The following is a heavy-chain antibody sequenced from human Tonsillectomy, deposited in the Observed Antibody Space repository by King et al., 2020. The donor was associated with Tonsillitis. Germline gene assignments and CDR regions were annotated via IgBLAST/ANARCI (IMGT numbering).Heavy chain of an antibody. V-gene: IGHV1-2*02. CDR2: INPNSGGT. CDR3: ARDIPGLTTWDGAFDL. Sequence: QLVQSGAEMKKPGASMKVSCKASGYFFTDHFIHWVRQAPGQGLEWMGWINPNSGGTNYALQFQDRVTMTRDTSISTAYMELSRLRYDDTAVYFCARDIPGLTTWDGAFDLWGQGTMVTVSS. CDR1: GYFFTDHF. D-gene: IGHD2-2*02. J-gene: IGHJ3*01.